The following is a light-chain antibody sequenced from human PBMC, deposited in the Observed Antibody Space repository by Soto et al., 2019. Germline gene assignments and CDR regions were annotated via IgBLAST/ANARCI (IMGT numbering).Light chain of an antibody. J-gene: IGLJ2*01. CDR3: QSYDSSLSGVI. Sequence: QSVLTQPPSVSGAPGQRVTISCTGSSSNIGAGFDVHWYQHLPGTAPKVLIYGNNNRPSGVPDRFSGSQSGTSASLAITGLQAEDEADYYCQSYDSSLSGVIFGGGTKSPS. V-gene: IGLV1-40*01. CDR1: SSNIGAGFD. CDR2: GNN.